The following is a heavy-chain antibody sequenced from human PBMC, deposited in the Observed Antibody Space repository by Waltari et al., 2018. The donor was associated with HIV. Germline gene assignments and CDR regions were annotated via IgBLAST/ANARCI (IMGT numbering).Heavy chain of an antibody. D-gene: IGHD3-10*01. V-gene: IGHV4-34*01. CDR3: ARGRGYGSGSDY. CDR1: GGSFSGYY. J-gene: IGHJ4*02. CDR2: INHSRST. Sequence: QVQLQQWGAGLLTPSETLSLTCAVYGGSFSGYYWSWIRQPPGKGLEWIGEINHSRSTNYNPSLKSRVTISVDTSKNQFSLKLSSVTAADTAVYYCARGRGYGSGSDYWGQGTLVTVSS.